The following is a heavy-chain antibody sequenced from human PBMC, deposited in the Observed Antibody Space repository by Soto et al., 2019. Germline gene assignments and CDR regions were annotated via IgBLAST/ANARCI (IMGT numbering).Heavy chain of an antibody. D-gene: IGHD3-9*01. CDR1: GFSLSTSGVG. Sequence: QITLKESGPTLVKPTQTLTLTCTFSGFSLSTSGVGVGWIRQPPGKALEWLALIYWDDDKRYSPSLKSRLTITKATPKNQLVLTMTNMDPVDTATYYCARTYYDIFTSYYTFDYWGQGTLVTVSS. V-gene: IGHV2-5*02. CDR2: IYWDDDK. J-gene: IGHJ4*02. CDR3: ARTYYDIFTSYYTFDY.